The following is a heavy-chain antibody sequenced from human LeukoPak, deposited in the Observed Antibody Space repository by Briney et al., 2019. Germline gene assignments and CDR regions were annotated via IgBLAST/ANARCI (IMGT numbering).Heavy chain of an antibody. D-gene: IGHD3-9*01. CDR3: AKLPEEVTGYFRY. CDR1: GFTFSSYA. V-gene: IGHV3-23*01. Sequence: GGSLRLSCAASGFTFSSYAMSWVRQAPGKGLEWVSAISGSGGSTYYADSVKGRFTISRDNSKNTLYLQMNSPRAEDTAVYYCAKLPEEVTGYFRYWGQGTLVTVSA. CDR2: ISGSGGST. J-gene: IGHJ4*02.